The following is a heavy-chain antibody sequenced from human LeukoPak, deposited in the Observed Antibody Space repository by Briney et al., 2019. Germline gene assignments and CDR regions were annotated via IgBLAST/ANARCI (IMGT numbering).Heavy chain of an antibody. CDR2: ISWNSGSI. CDR3: AKAPLGRSWYLSFQQ. D-gene: IGHD6-13*01. Sequence: PGGSLRLSCAASGFTFDDYAMHWVRQAPGKGLEWVSGISWNSGSIGYADSVKGRFTISRDNAKNSLYLQMNSLRAEDTALYYCAKAPLGRSWYLSFQQGARGPRVPVPS. V-gene: IGHV3-9*01. CDR1: GFTFDDYA. J-gene: IGHJ1*01.